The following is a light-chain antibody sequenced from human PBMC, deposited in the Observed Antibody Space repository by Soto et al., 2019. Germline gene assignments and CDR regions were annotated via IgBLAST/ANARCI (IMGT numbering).Light chain of an antibody. CDR3: QQYKNWPPLP. Sequence: EIVMTQSPATLSVSPGERATLSCRASQSVSSNLAWYQQKPGQAPRLLIYGASTRATGIPARFSGSRSGTEFTLTISSLQSEDFAVYYCQQYKNWPPLPFGGGTKVDIK. J-gene: IGKJ4*01. CDR2: GAS. V-gene: IGKV3-15*01. CDR1: QSVSSN.